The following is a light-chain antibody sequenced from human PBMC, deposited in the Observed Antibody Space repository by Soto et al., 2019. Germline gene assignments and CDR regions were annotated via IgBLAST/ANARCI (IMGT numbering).Light chain of an antibody. V-gene: IGKV1-6*01. CDR1: QGIRRD. CDR2: GAS. CDR3: LQDYNYPRT. J-gene: IGKJ1*01. Sequence: AIQLTQSPSSLSASVGDRVTITCRASQGIRRDLGWYQQTPGKAPKLLIYGASNLPSGVPSRFSGSGSGTDFTLTISSLQPEDFATYFCLQDYNYPRTFGQGTKVDIK.